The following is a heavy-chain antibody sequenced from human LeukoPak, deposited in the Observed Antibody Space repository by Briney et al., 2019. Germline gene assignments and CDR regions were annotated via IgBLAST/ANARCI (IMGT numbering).Heavy chain of an antibody. J-gene: IGHJ3*02. CDR1: GGTFSSYA. D-gene: IGHD3-10*01. CDR3: ARDRTMENGAFDI. Sequence: GASVKVSCKASGGTFSSYAISWERQAPGQGLEWMGGIIPIFGTANYAQKFQGRVTITTDESTSTAYMELSSLRSEDTAVYYCARDRTMENGAFDIWGQGTMVTVSS. V-gene: IGHV1-69*05. CDR2: IIPIFGTA.